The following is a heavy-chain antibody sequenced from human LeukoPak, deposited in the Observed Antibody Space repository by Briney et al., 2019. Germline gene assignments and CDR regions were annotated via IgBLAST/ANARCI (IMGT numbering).Heavy chain of an antibody. V-gene: IGHV1-8*03. CDR3: ARALYCGGDCYFGYYYYYYMDV. CDR2: MNPNSGNT. D-gene: IGHD2-21*01. Sequence: ASVKVSCKASGYTFTSYDINWVRQDTGQGLEWMGWMNPNSGNTGYAQKFQGRVTITRNTSISTAYMELSSLRSEDTAVYYCARALYCGGDCYFGYYYYYYMDVWGKGTTVTVSS. CDR1: GYTFTSYD. J-gene: IGHJ6*03.